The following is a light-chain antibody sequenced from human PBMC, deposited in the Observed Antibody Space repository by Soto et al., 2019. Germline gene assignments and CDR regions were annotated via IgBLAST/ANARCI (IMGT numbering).Light chain of an antibody. J-gene: IGLJ2*01. V-gene: IGLV2-14*03. CDR3: SSYTRAGPVV. CDR2: DVT. CDR1: SSDIGGYNF. Sequence: QSALTQPASVSGSIGQSITISCTGTSSDIGGYNFVAWYQQYPGKVPTRLIYDVTYRPSGISNRFSCSMSCNTASLTISGLQREDEGDYYCSSYTRAGPVVFGGGTKLTVL.